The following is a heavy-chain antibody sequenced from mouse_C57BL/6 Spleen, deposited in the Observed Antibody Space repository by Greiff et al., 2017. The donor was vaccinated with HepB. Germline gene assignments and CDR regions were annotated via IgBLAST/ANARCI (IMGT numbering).Heavy chain of an antibody. J-gene: IGHJ2*01. CDR1: GYTFTSYW. V-gene: IGHV1-53*01. CDR3: ARESAYYSNNLDY. CDR2: INPSNGGT. Sequence: QVQLQQPGTELVKPGASVKISCKASGYTFTSYWMHWVKQRPGQGLEWIGNINPSNGGTNYNEKFKSKATLTVDKSSSTAYMQLSSLTSEDSAVYYCARESAYYSNNLDYWGQGTTLTVSS. D-gene: IGHD2-5*01.